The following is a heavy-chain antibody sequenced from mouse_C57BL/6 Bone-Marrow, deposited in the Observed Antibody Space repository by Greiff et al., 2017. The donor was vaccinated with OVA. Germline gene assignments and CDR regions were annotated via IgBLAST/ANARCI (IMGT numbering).Heavy chain of an antibody. D-gene: IGHD2-1*01. V-gene: IGHV1-78*01. Sequence: VQLQQSDAELVKPGASVKISCKVSGYTFTDHTIHWMKQRPEQGLEWIGYIYPRDGSTKYNEKFKGKATLTADKSSSTAYMQLNSLTSEDSAVYFCAREKVYYGNPYAMDYWGQGTSVTVSS. J-gene: IGHJ4*01. CDR3: AREKVYYGNPYAMDY. CDR1: GYTFTDHT. CDR2: IYPRDGST.